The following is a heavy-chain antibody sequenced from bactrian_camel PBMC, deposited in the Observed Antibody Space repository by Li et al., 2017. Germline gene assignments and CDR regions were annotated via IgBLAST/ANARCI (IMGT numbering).Heavy chain of an antibody. CDR1: GFTFSSVY. CDR2: MPYEGSNT. CDR3: AADLWTIRCADEFGY. D-gene: IGHD3*01. J-gene: IGHJ6*01. V-gene: IGHV3-2*01. Sequence: HVQLVESGGGLVQPGGSLRLPCAASGFTFSSVYMMWVRQAPGKGLEWVSSMPYEGSNTYYADSVKGRFTIARDNAKNTLYLQMNSLKPEDAAMYYCAADLWTIRCADEFGYWGQGTQVTVS.